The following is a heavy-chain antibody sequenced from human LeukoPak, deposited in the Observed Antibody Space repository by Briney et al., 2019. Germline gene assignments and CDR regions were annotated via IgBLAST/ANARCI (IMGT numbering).Heavy chain of an antibody. CDR2: INHSGST. CDR3: ARSGYYDFWSVSY. V-gene: IGHV4-34*01. CDR1: GRSFSGYY. D-gene: IGHD3-3*01. J-gene: IGHJ4*02. Sequence: PSETLSLTCAVYGRSFSGYYWSWIRQPPGKGLEWIGEINHSGSTNYNPSLKSRVTISVDTSKKQFSLKLSSVTAADTAVYYCARSGYYDFWSVSYWGQGTLVTVSS.